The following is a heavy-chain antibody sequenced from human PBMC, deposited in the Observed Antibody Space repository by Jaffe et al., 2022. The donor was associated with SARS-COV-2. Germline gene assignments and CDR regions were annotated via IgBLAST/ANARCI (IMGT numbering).Heavy chain of an antibody. CDR3: ARVVNPTAIHPYYYYYYYMDV. CDR1: GGSISSSSYY. V-gene: IGHV4-39*01. Sequence: QLQLQESGPGLVKPSETLSLTCTVSGGSISSSSYYWGWIRQPPGKGLEWIGSIYYSGSTYYNPSLKSRVTISVDTSKNQFSLKLSSVTAADTAVYYCARVVNPTAIHPYYYYYYYMDVWGKGTTVTVSS. J-gene: IGHJ6*03. D-gene: IGHD2-21*02. CDR2: IYYSGST.